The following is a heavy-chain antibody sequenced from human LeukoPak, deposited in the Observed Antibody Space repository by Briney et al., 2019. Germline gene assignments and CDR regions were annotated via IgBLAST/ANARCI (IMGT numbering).Heavy chain of an antibody. CDR3: AKGASYYDILTGYGGIDY. V-gene: IGHV3-23*01. CDR2: ISGSGGST. D-gene: IGHD3-9*01. CDR1: GFTFSSYA. Sequence: GGSLRLSCAASGFTFSSYAMSWVRQAPGKGLEWVSAISGSGGSTYYADSVKGRFTISRDNSKNTLYLQMNSLRAEDTAVYYCAKGASYYDILTGYGGIDYWGQGTLVTVSS. J-gene: IGHJ4*02.